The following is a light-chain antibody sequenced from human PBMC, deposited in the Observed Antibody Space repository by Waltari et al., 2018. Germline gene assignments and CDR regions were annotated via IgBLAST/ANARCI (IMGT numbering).Light chain of an antibody. Sequence: QSALNQEASVSGTVGQKVTLSCTGNNNNIGTYGVGLYQQISHGPPKSVMFGISLPSGIPDRFSGSKSGTTASLTISGLQPEDEGDYFCSTWDHSLNGRVFGGGTKLTVL. V-gene: IGLV1-44*01. CDR3: STWDHSLNGRV. CDR2: GIS. CDR1: NNNIGTYG. J-gene: IGLJ3*02.